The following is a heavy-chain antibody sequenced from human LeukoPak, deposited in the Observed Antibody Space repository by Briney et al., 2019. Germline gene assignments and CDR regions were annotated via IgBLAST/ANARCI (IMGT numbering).Heavy chain of an antibody. CDR3: ARAQTGDYYDSSGYYWIDY. J-gene: IGHJ4*02. D-gene: IGHD3-22*01. CDR2: ISSSGSTI. CDR1: GFTFSDYY. Sequence: PGGSLRLSCAASGFTFSDYYMSWIRQAPGKGLEWGSYISSSGSTIYYADSVKGRFTISRDNAKNSLYLQMNSLRAEDTAVYYCARAQTGDYYDSSGYYWIDYWGQGTLVTVSS. V-gene: IGHV3-11*04.